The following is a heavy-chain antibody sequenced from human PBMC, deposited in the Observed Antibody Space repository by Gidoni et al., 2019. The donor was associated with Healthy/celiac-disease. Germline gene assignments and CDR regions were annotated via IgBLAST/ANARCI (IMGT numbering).Heavy chain of an antibody. CDR3: ARVTAEMFGEYALPFDY. D-gene: IGHD3-10*02. Sequence: QVQLVQSGAEVKKPGASVKVSCKASGYTFTSYAMHWVRQAPGQRLEWMGWINAGNGNTKYSQKFQGRVTITRDTSASTAYMELSSLRSEDTAVYYCARVTAEMFGEYALPFDYWGQGTLVTVSS. CDR1: GYTFTSYA. CDR2: INAGNGNT. J-gene: IGHJ4*02. V-gene: IGHV1-3*01.